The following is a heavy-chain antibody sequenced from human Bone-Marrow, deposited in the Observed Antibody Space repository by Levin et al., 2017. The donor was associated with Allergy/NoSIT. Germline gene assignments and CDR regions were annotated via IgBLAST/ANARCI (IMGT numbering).Heavy chain of an antibody. V-gene: IGHV4-38-2*01. CDR3: ARSSTGGGTHPHPFDY. J-gene: IGHJ4*02. Sequence: SQTLSLTCSVSGYSIHSGYFWGWIRQTPGKDLEWIATIYHNGNTFYNPSLKSRVTVSVDTSRNQFSLKVTSVTAADTAVYFCARSSTGGGTHPHPFDYWGQGTLVTVSS. D-gene: IGHD1-26*01. CDR2: IYHNGNT. CDR1: GYSIHSGYF.